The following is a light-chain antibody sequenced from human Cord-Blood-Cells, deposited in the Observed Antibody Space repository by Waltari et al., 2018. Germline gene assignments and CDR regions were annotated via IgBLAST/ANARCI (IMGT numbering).Light chain of an antibody. Sequence: QSALTQPASVSGSPGPSITIPCTGTSRDVGGSTYVSWYQQHPGKAPKLMIYDVSNRPSGVSNRFSGSKSGNTASLTISGLQAEDEADYYCSSYTSSSTWVFGGGTKLTVL. J-gene: IGLJ3*02. CDR2: DVS. V-gene: IGLV2-14*03. CDR3: SSYTSSSTWV. CDR1: SRDVGGSTY.